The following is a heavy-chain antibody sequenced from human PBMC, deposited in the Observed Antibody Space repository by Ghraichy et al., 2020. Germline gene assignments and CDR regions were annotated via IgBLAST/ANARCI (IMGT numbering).Heavy chain of an antibody. J-gene: IGHJ6*02. CDR2: ISIYTGNT. CDR1: GYIFSSSG. CDR3: ARQMYSGSYYGMDV. D-gene: IGHD1-26*01. Sequence: ASVKVSCKVSGYIFSSSGISWVRQAPGQGLEWMAWISIYTGNTKYAQNHQGRVTVTTDTSTSTAYMELTSLRSNDTAVYYCARQMYSGSYYGMDVWGQGTTVTVSS. V-gene: IGHV1-18*01.